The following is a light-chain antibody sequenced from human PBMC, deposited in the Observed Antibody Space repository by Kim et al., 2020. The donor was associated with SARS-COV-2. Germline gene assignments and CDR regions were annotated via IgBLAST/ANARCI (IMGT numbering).Light chain of an antibody. CDR3: QQYDNWPRT. CDR1: QSVSNN. CDR2: GAS. J-gene: IGKJ1*01. Sequence: EIVMTQSPATLSVSPGERATLSCRASQSVSNNLAWYQQKPGQAPRLLIYGASTRATAFPARFSGSGSGTEFTLIISSLQSEDSAVYYCQQYDNWPRTFGQGTKVEI. V-gene: IGKV3-15*01.